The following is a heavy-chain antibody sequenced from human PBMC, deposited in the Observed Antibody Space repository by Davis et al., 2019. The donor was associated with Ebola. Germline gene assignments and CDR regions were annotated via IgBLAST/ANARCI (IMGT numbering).Heavy chain of an antibody. V-gene: IGHV4-61*08. J-gene: IGHJ4*02. CDR2: IYYSGST. Sequence: PSETLSLTCTVSGGSISSGGYYWSWIRQHPGKGLEWIGYIYYSGSTNYNPSLKSRVTISVDTSKNQFSLKLSSVTAADTAVYYCARGGYPGPFDYWGQGTLVTVSS. CDR3: ARGGYPGPFDY. D-gene: IGHD5-12*01. CDR1: GGSISSGGYY.